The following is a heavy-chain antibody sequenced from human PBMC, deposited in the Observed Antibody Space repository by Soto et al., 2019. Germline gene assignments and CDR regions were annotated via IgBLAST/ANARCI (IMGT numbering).Heavy chain of an antibody. D-gene: IGHD1-26*01. V-gene: IGHV3-11*01. CDR2: ISSSGTTI. Sequence: GGSLRLSCAASGFTFSDYYMSWIRQAPGKGLEWISYISSSGTTIYYADSVKGRFAISRDNAKNSLYLQVNSLRAEDTAVYYCARDLGYIVGRTFYYYGLDVWGQGTTVTVSS. CDR3: ARDLGYIVGRTFYYYGLDV. CDR1: GFTFSDYY. J-gene: IGHJ6*02.